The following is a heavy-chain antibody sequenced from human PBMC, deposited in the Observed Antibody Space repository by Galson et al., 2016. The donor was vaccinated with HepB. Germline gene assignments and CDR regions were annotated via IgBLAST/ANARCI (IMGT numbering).Heavy chain of an antibody. CDR1: GGSFSSYY. D-gene: IGHD3-3*01. CDR3: ARGTYYDSATRFDS. J-gene: IGHJ4*02. Sequence: SETLSLTCAVYGGSFSSYYWSWIRQPPGKGLEWIGEINHSGNTHYNPSLKSRVNLSVDMSKKQFTLQLTSVTAADRAIYYCARGTYYDSATRFDSWGQGTPVTVAS. CDR2: INHSGNT. V-gene: IGHV4-34*01.